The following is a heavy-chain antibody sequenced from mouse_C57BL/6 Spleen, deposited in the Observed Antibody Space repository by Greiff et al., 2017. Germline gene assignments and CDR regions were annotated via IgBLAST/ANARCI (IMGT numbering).Heavy chain of an antibody. CDR2: ISYDGSN. J-gene: IGHJ1*03. D-gene: IGHD1-1*01. CDR3: ARGTTGYFDV. Sequence: EVQLVESGPGLVKPSQSLSLTCSVTGYSITSGYYWNWIRQFPGNKLEWMGYISYDGSNNYNPSLKKRISITRDTSKNQFVLKLNSVTTEDTATYYCARGTTGYFDVWGTGTTVTVSS. V-gene: IGHV3-6*01. CDR1: GYSITSGYY.